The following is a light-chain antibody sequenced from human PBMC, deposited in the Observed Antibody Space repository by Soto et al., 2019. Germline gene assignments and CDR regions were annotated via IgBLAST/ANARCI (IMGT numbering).Light chain of an antibody. V-gene: IGLV1-40*01. Sequence: QSVLTQPPSVSGAPGQRVTISCTGSSSNIGAGYDVHWYQQLPGTAPKLLIYGNSNRPSGVPDRFSGSKSGTSASLAITGLQAEVEADYYCQSYDSSLSGSGVFGGGTKVTVL. J-gene: IGLJ2*01. CDR3: QSYDSSLSGSGV. CDR2: GNS. CDR1: SSNIGAGYD.